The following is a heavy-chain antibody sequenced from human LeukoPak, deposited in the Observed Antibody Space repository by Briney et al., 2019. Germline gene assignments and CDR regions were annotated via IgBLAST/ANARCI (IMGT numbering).Heavy chain of an antibody. D-gene: IGHD2-15*01. CDR1: GGSFSGYY. CDR2: INHRGST. V-gene: IGHV4-34*01. J-gene: IGHJ4*02. CDR3: AGGYCSGGSCYSSPAYYFDY. Sequence: SETLSLTCAVYGGSFSGYYWSWIRQPPGKGLEWIGEINHRGSTNYNPSLKSRVTISVDTSKNQFSLKLSSVTAADTAVYYCAGGYCSGGSCYSSPAYYFDYWGQGTLGTVSS.